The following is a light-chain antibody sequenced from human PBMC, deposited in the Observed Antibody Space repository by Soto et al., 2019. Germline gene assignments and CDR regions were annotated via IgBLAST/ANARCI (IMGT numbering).Light chain of an antibody. Sequence: QPVLTQPPSASGTPGQRVTISCSGSSSNLGSNTVNWYQQLPGTAPKLLIYSNNQRPSGVPDRFSGSKSGTSASLAISGLQSEDEADYYCAAWDDSLNGSYVFGTGTKVTVL. CDR3: AAWDDSLNGSYV. V-gene: IGLV1-44*01. CDR2: SNN. CDR1: SSNLGSNT. J-gene: IGLJ1*01.